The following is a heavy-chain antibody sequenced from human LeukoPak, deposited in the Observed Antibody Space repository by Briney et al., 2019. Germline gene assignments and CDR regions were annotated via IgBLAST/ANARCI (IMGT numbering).Heavy chain of an antibody. V-gene: IGHV4-4*07. Sequence: SETLSLTCTVSGDSISSYYWSWIRQPAGKGLEWIGRIYTSGITNYDPSLKSRVTMSVDTSKNQFSLKVNSVTAADTAVYYCARAPDYLTNWFDPWGQGTLVTVSS. J-gene: IGHJ5*02. D-gene: IGHD4-11*01. CDR2: IYTSGIT. CDR3: ARAPDYLTNWFDP. CDR1: GDSISSYY.